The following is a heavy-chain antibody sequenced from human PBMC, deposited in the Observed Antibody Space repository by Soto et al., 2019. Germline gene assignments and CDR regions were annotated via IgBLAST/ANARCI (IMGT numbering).Heavy chain of an antibody. CDR3: ARGYYGSGSYSAYYYGMDV. J-gene: IGHJ6*02. V-gene: IGHV4-34*01. Sequence: SETLSLTCAVYGGSFSGYYWSWIRQHQEKGLEWIGEINHSGSTNYNPSLKSRVTISVDTSKNQFSLKLSSVTAADTAVYYCARGYYGSGSYSAYYYGMDVWGQGTTVTVSS. D-gene: IGHD3-10*01. CDR1: GGSFSGYY. CDR2: INHSGST.